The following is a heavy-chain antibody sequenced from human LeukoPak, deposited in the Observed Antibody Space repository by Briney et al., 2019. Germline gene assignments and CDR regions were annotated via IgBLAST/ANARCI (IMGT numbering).Heavy chain of an antibody. V-gene: IGHV4-31*03. J-gene: IGHJ5*02. CDR3: AREIITEGDCFDP. D-gene: IGHD3-10*01. CDR1: GDSIRSGGHF. CDR2: IYYSGTT. Sequence: SQTLSLTCTVSGDSIRSGGHFWSWIRQHPEKGLEWIGYIYYSGTTKYNPSLKSRVTISVDTSTNQFSLKLTSVTAADTAVYYCAREIITEGDCFDPWGPGILVTVSS.